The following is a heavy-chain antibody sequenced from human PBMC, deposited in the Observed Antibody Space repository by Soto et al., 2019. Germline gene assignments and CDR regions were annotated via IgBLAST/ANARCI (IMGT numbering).Heavy chain of an antibody. Sequence: QLQLQESGPGLVKPSETLSLTCTVSGGSISSSSYYWGWIRQPPGKGLEWIGSIYYSGSTYYNPSLKSRVTISVDTSKNQFSLKLSSVTAADTAVYYCASPRDGYFFDYWGQGTLVTVSS. CDR2: IYYSGST. CDR3: ASPRDGYFFDY. J-gene: IGHJ4*02. D-gene: IGHD5-12*01. CDR1: GGSISSSSYY. V-gene: IGHV4-39*01.